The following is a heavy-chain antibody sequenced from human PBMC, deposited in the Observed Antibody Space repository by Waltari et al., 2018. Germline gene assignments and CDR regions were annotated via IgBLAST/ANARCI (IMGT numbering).Heavy chain of an antibody. Sequence: QVQLQESGPGLVKPSETLSLTCTVSGYSISSGYYWGWLRQPPGKGLEWIGSIYHSGSTYYNPSLKSRVTISVDTSKNQFSLKLSSVTAADTAVYYCASIGYWGQGTLVTVSS. CDR1: GYSISSGYY. D-gene: IGHD2-15*01. CDR2: IYHSGST. CDR3: ASIGY. V-gene: IGHV4-38-2*02. J-gene: IGHJ4*02.